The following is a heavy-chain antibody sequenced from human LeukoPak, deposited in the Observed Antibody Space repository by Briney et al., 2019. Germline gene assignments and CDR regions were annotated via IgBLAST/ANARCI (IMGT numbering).Heavy chain of an antibody. Sequence: ASVNVSCKASGYTFTSYGISWVRQAPGQGLEWMGWISVYNGNTNYAQKLQGRVTMTTDTSTSTAYMELRSLRSDDTAVYYCARDSRIRGFDYWGQGTLVTVSS. V-gene: IGHV1-18*01. CDR2: ISVYNGNT. CDR1: GYTFTSYG. CDR3: ARDSRIRGFDY. J-gene: IGHJ4*02. D-gene: IGHD6-13*01.